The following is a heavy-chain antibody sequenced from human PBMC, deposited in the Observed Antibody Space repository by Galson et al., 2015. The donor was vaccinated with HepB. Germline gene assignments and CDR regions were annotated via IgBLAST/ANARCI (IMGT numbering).Heavy chain of an antibody. D-gene: IGHD3-3*01. V-gene: IGHV3-11*01. CDR3: ASSIDFWSSYNLDY. Sequence: SLRLSCAASGFTFSDFYMSWIRQAPGKGLEWISYISSSSSTIYYADSVKGRFSISRDNAKKSLYLQMNSLRAEDTAVYYCASSIDFWSSYNLDYWGQGTLVTVSS. J-gene: IGHJ4*02. CDR2: ISSSSSTI. CDR1: GFTFSDFY.